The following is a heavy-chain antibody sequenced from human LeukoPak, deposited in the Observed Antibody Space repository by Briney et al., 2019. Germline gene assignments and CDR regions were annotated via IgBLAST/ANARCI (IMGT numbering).Heavy chain of an antibody. Sequence: GGSLRLSCAASGFTFSSYGMRWVRQAPGKGLEWVSAISGSGGSTYYADSVKGRFTISRDNSKNTLYLQMNSLRAEDTAVYYCAKQGVLIRSYRDGVDYWGQGTLVTVSS. D-gene: IGHD1-26*01. J-gene: IGHJ4*02. CDR2: ISGSGGST. CDR1: GFTFSSYG. V-gene: IGHV3-23*01. CDR3: AKQGVLIRSYRDGVDY.